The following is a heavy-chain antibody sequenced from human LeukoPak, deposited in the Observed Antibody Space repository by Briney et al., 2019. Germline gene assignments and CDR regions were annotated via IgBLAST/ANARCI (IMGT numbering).Heavy chain of an antibody. J-gene: IGHJ6*02. CDR3: ARDVGPGDWLLLTTYYYYGMDV. CDR1: GYTFTSYG. Sequence: ASVKVSCKAFGYTFTSYGISWVRQAPGQGLEWMGWISAYNGNTNYAQKLQGRVTMTTDTSTSTAYMELRSLRSDDTAVYYCARDVGPGDWLLLTTYYYYGMDVWGQGTTVTVSS. D-gene: IGHD3-9*01. V-gene: IGHV1-18*01. CDR2: ISAYNGNT.